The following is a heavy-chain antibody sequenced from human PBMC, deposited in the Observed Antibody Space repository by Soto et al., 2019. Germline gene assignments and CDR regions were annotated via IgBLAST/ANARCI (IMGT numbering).Heavy chain of an antibody. Sequence: PSETLSLTCAVSGGSISSSNWWSWVRQPPGKGLEWIGEIYHSGSTNYNPSLKSRVTISVDKSKNQFSLKLSSVTAADTAVYYCARPREARQPDAFDIWGQGTMVTVSS. CDR1: GGSISSSNW. CDR2: IYHSGST. V-gene: IGHV4-4*02. CDR3: ARPREARQPDAFDI. J-gene: IGHJ3*02. D-gene: IGHD1-1*01.